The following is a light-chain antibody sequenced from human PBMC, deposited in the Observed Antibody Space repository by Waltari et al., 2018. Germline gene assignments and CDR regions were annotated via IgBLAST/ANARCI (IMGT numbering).Light chain of an antibody. CDR3: QVWDISSNQGV. CDR2: DDR. Sequence: SYVLTQPPSVSVAPGQTATITCGGNNIGSKNVHWYQQTPGQAPVLVVYDDRDRPSGIPERFSGSNSGNTATLTISRVEAGDEADYYCQVWDISSNQGVFGGGTKVTVL. J-gene: IGLJ2*01. V-gene: IGLV3-21*02. CDR1: NIGSKN.